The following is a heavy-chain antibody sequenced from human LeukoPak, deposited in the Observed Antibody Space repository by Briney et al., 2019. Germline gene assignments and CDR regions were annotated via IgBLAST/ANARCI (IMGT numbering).Heavy chain of an antibody. CDR3: ARGRGGRRYSYGDGYYFDY. CDR1: GYTFTSYG. CDR2: ISAYNGNT. Sequence: ASVKVSCKASGYTFTSYGISWVRQAPGQGLEWMGWISAYNGNTNYAQKLQGRVTMTTDTSTSTDYMELRSLRSDDTAVYYCARGRGGRRYSYGDGYYFDYWGQGTLVTVSS. V-gene: IGHV1-18*01. D-gene: IGHD5-18*01. J-gene: IGHJ4*02.